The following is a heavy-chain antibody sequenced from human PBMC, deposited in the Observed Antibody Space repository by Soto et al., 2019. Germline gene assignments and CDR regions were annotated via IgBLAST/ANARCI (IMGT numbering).Heavy chain of an antibody. J-gene: IGHJ3*02. CDR1: VDCFSIHW. D-gene: IGHD2-15*01. V-gene: IGHV5-51*01. CDR3: ARDSHCNGGNCPMGGFDM. CDR2: IYPGNSNT. Sequence: GESLKISCLGSVDCFSIHWVAWLRQMPGKGLEWVGFIYPGNSNTMYSPSFQGHVTISADTALSTTYLQWDTLKPSDTAMYFCARDSHCNGGNCPMGGFDMRGQGTMVTVSS.